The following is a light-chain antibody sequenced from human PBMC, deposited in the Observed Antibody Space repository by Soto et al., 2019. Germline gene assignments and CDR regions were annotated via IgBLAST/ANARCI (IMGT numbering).Light chain of an antibody. V-gene: IGKV3-11*01. J-gene: IGKJ4*01. Sequence: EIVLTQSPATMSLSPGERATLSCRASQSVRSYLAWYEQKPGQAPRLLIYDASNRATGIPARFSGSGSGTDGTLTISSLETEDGAVYYCQQRSSWPLTFCGGTKVDI. CDR3: QQRSSWPLT. CDR2: DAS. CDR1: QSVRSY.